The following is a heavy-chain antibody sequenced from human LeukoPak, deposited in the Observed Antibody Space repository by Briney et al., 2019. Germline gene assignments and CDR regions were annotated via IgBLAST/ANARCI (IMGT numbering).Heavy chain of an antibody. CDR2: IYYSGST. J-gene: IGHJ1*01. CDR3: ARLWGSSWYRAEYFQH. Sequence: PSGTLSLTCTVSGGSISSYYWSWIRQPPGKGLEWIGYIYYSGSTNYNPSLKSRVTISVDTSKNQFSLKLSSVTAADTAVYYCARLWGSSWYRAEYFQHWGQGTLVTVSS. CDR1: GGSISSYY. V-gene: IGHV4-59*01. D-gene: IGHD6-13*01.